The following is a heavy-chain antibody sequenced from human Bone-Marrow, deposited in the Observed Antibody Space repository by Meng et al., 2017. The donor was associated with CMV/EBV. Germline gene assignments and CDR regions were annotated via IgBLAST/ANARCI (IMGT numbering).Heavy chain of an antibody. J-gene: IGHJ4*02. CDR3: IWNDLGDY. Sequence: EVQLVESGGDAVKPGGCLRLSCAGSGFTFSNAWMSWVRQAPGKGLEWVGRIKSKTDGETADYNAPVKGRFTISRDDSKNTLYLQMNSLKTEDTAIYYCIWNDLGDYWGQGTLVTVSS. CDR2: IKSKTDGETA. V-gene: IGHV3-15*01. CDR1: GFTFSNAW. D-gene: IGHD1-1*01.